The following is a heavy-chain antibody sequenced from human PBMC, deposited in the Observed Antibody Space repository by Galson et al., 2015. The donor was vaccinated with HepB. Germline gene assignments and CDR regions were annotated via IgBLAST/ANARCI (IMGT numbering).Heavy chain of an antibody. CDR2: ISYDGSNK. V-gene: IGHV3-30*04. J-gene: IGHJ3*02. Sequence: SLRLSCAASGFTFSSYAMHWVRQAPGKGLEWVAVISYDGSNKYYADSVKGRFTISRDNSKNTLYLQMNSLRAEDTAVYYCARDHYYGWNAFDIWGQGTMVTVSS. CDR1: GFTFSSYA. CDR3: ARDHYYGWNAFDI. D-gene: IGHD3-10*01.